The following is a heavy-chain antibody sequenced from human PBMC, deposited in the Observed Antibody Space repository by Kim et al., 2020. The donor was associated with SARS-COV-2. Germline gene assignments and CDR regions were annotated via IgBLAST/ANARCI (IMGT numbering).Heavy chain of an antibody. V-gene: IGHV3-23*03. D-gene: IGHD1-20*01. J-gene: IGHJ4*02. Sequence: YYADSVKGRFTISSDNSKNTLYLQMNSLRAEDTAVYYCAKSFRLYNPFDYWGQGTLVTVSS. CDR3: AKSFRLYNPFDY.